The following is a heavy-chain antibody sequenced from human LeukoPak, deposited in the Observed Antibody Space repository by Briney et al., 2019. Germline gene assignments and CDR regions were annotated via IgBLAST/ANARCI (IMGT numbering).Heavy chain of an antibody. CDR3: ARSIDYGAFDI. D-gene: IGHD4-17*01. J-gene: IGHJ3*02. CDR2: ISSGGGPI. V-gene: IGHV3-11*01. Sequence: GGSLRLSCAASGFTFSGYYMIWIRQAPGKGLEWVSYISSGGGPIYYADSVKGRFTISRDNAKNSLYLQMNSLRAYDTAVYYCARSIDYGAFDIWGQGTMVTVSS. CDR1: GFTFSGYY.